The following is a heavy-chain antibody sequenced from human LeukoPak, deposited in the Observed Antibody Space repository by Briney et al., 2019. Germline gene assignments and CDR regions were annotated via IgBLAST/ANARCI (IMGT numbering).Heavy chain of an antibody. Sequence: GGSLSLSCAASGFTFSSYAMSWVRQAPGKGLEWVSAISGSGGSTYYADSVKGRFTISRDNSKNTPYLQMNSLRAEDTAVYYCACTAATTVIGRYYFDYWGQGTLVTVSS. V-gene: IGHV3-23*01. CDR3: ACTAATTVIGRYYFDY. CDR1: GFTFSSYA. D-gene: IGHD4-11*01. J-gene: IGHJ4*02. CDR2: ISGSGGST.